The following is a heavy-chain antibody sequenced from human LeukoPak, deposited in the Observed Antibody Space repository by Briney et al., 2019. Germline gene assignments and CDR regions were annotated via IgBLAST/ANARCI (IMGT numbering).Heavy chain of an antibody. CDR1: GYSFTSYW. V-gene: IGHV5-10-1*01. CDR2: IGPSDSYT. J-gene: IGHJ5*02. CDR3: ARQGTWMSFWFDP. Sequence: GESLKISCKGSGYSFTSYWISWVRQLPGKGLEWMGRIGPSDSYTHYSPSFQGHVTFSADKSISTAYLQWSSLEASDTAIYYCARQGTWMSFWFDPWGQGTLVTVSS. D-gene: IGHD1-1*01.